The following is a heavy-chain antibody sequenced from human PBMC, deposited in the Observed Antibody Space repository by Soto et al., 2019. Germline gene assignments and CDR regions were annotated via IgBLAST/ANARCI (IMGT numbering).Heavy chain of an antibody. V-gene: IGHV4-30-2*06. J-gene: IGHJ6*02. CDR2: TYQSGSA. CDR1: GGSISSGWYS. Sequence: PXETLSLSFTVSGGSISSGWYSWTWIRQSPGKGLEWVGYTYQSGSAYYNPSLKSRVTISVDRSKNQFSLNLTSVTAADTAVYYCARDYYGMDFWGQGTTVTVSS. CDR3: ARDYYGMDF.